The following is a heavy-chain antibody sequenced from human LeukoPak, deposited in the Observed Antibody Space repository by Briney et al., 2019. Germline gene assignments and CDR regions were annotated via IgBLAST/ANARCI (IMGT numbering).Heavy chain of an antibody. Sequence: GGSLRLSCAASEFTVSSDYMSWVRQAPGKGLEWVSLIYSAGSTYYADSVKGRFTISRHNSRNTLYLQMNSLRAEDTAVYYCARHIGFDAFDIWGQGTMVTVSS. CDR3: ARHIGFDAFDI. V-gene: IGHV3-53*04. CDR1: EFTVSSDY. J-gene: IGHJ3*02. CDR2: IYSAGST.